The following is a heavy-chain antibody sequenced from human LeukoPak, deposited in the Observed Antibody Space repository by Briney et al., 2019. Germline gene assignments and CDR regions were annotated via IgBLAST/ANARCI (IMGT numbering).Heavy chain of an antibody. CDR2: MNPNSGNT. V-gene: IGHV1-8*01. Sequence: ASVKVSCKASGYTFTSYDISWVRQATGQGLEWMGWMNPNSGNTGYAQKFQGRVTMTRNTSISTAYMELSSLRSEDTAVYYCARGWYYDSSGYYYEAFDIWGQGTMVTVSS. CDR1: GYTFTSYD. J-gene: IGHJ3*02. CDR3: ARGWYYDSSGYYYEAFDI. D-gene: IGHD3-22*01.